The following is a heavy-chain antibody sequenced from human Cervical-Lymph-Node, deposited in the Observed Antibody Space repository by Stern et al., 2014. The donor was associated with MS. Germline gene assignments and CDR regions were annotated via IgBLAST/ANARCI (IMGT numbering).Heavy chain of an antibody. D-gene: IGHD3-3*01. V-gene: IGHV7-4-1*02. CDR3: ARDMSDFWSDNGHNWFDP. Sequence: QVQLVQSGSELKKPGASVTVSCKASGYTFTKHLIHWVRQAPGQGLEWMGWINSNTGAPMYARDFAGRFVFSLDTSVTTSYLQISRLKTEDTAVYYCARDMSDFWSDNGHNWFDPWGQGTLVTVSS. CDR1: GYTFTKHL. J-gene: IGHJ5*02. CDR2: INSNTGAP.